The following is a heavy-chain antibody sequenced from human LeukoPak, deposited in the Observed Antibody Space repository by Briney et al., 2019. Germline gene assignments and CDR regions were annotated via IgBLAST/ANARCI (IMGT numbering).Heavy chain of an antibody. CDR3: AREAIVVVTANYFDY. CDR2: ISSSGSTI. J-gene: IGHJ4*02. D-gene: IGHD2-21*02. V-gene: IGHV3-48*03. CDR1: GFTFKSYE. Sequence: GGSLRLSCAASGFTFKSYEMNWVRQAPGKGLEWVSYISSSGSTIYYADSVKGRFTISRDNAKNSLYLQMNSLRAEDTAVYYCAREAIVVVTANYFDYWGQGTLVTVSS.